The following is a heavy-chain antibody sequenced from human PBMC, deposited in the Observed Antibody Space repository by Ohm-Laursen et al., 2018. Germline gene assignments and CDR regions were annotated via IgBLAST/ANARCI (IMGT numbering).Heavy chain of an antibody. J-gene: IGHJ4*02. CDR3: ARDPVRGLTDY. D-gene: IGHD3-16*01. CDR2: ISSSGSTI. Sequence: SLRLSCAASGFTFSSYAMSWVRQAPGKGLEWVSYISSSGSTIHYADSVKGRFTISRGNAKNSLYLQMNSLRAEDTAVYHCARDPVRGLTDYWGQGTLVTVSS. V-gene: IGHV3-48*03. CDR1: GFTFSSYA.